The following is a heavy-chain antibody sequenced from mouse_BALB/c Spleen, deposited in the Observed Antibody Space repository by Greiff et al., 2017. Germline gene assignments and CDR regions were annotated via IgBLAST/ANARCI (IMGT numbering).Heavy chain of an antibody. Sequence: VQLQQSGPQLVRPGASVKISCKASGYSFTSYWMHWVKQRPGQGLEWIGMIDPSDSETRLNQKFKDKATLTVDKSSSTAYMQLSSPTSEDSAVYYCARFYDYSYFDYWGQGTTLTVSS. D-gene: IGHD2-4*01. V-gene: IGHV1S127*01. CDR2: IDPSDSET. CDR3: ARFYDYSYFDY. CDR1: GYSFTSYW. J-gene: IGHJ2*01.